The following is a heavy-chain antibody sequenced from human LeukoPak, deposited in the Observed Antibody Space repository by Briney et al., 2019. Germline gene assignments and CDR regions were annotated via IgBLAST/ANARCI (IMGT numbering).Heavy chain of an antibody. CDR2: ISSSGSTI. J-gene: IGHJ5*01. D-gene: IGHD3-3*01. CDR3: ARGGPYYDLWSGYYTDS. V-gene: IGHV3-11*04. Sequence: PGGSVSPSCAASGFTFSDYCMSWIRQAPGKGLEWVSYISSSGSTIYYADSVKGRFTISRDNAKNSLYLQMNSLRAEDTAVYYCARGGPYYDLWSGYYTDSWGRGTLVTVSS. CDR1: GFTFSDYC.